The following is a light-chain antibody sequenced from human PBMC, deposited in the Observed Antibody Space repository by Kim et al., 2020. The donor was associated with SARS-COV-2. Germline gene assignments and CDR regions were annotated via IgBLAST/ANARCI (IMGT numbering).Light chain of an antibody. Sequence: EIVMTQSPATLSVSPGERGTLSCWASQNIDTNLAWYQQKPGQAPRLLIYDASTRATGVPARFSGSGSGTKFTLTISSLESDDFAVYYCQKYNDWPPYTFGQGTKLE. J-gene: IGKJ2*01. CDR3: QKYNDWPPYT. CDR1: QNIDTN. CDR2: DAS. V-gene: IGKV3-15*01.